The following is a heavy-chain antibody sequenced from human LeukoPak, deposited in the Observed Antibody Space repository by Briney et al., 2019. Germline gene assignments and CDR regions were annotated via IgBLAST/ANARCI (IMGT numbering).Heavy chain of an antibody. D-gene: IGHD6-13*01. Sequence: PGGSLRLSCAASGFTFSSYAMSWVRQAPGKGLEWVSAISGSGGSTYYADSVKGRFTISRDNSKNTLYLQMNSLRAEDTAVYYCAKDQVPYSSSWIPRVGYYFDYWGQGTLVTVSS. V-gene: IGHV3-23*01. CDR1: GFTFSSYA. J-gene: IGHJ4*02. CDR3: AKDQVPYSSSWIPRVGYYFDY. CDR2: ISGSGGST.